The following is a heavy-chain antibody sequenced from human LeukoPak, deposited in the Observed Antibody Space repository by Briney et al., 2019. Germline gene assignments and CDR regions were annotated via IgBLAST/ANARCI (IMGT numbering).Heavy chain of an antibody. CDR1: GGSISSGDYY. D-gene: IGHD2-2*01. CDR3: ASSTPSRAFDI. J-gene: IGHJ3*02. CDR2: IYYSGST. V-gene: IGHV4-30-4*08. Sequence: SQTLSLTCTVSGGSISSGDYYWSWLRQPPGKGLEWIGYIYYSGSTYYNPSLKSRVTISVDTSKNQFSLKLSSVTAADTAVYYCASSTPSRAFDIWGQGTMVTVSP.